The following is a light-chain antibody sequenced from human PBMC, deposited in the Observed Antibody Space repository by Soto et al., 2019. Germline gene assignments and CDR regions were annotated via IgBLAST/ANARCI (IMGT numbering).Light chain of an antibody. CDR2: DAS. J-gene: IGKJ1*01. CDR1: QSISSW. CDR3: QHYNSYSEA. Sequence: DIQMTQSPSTLSASVGDRVTITGRASQSISSWLAWYQQKPGKAPKLLIYDASSLESGVPSRFSGSGSGTEFTLTISSLQPDDFATYYCQHYNSYSEAFGQGTKV. V-gene: IGKV1-5*01.